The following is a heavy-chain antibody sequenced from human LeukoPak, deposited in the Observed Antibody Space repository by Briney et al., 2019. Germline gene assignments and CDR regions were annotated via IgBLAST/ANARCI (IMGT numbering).Heavy chain of an antibody. CDR1: GFSFSSYE. Sequence: PGGSLRLSCAASGFSFSSYEMNWVRQAPGKGLEWVSYISSSGSTIYYADSVKGRFTISRDNAKNSLYLQMNSLRAEDTAVYYCARDSPRLFRGVPYYFDYWGQGTLVTVSS. CDR2: ISSSGSTI. CDR3: ARDSPRLFRGVPYYFDY. D-gene: IGHD3-10*01. V-gene: IGHV3-48*03. J-gene: IGHJ4*02.